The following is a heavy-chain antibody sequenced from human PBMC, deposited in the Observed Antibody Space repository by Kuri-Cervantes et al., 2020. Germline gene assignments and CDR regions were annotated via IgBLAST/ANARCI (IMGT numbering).Heavy chain of an antibody. J-gene: IGHJ4*02. D-gene: IGHD6-13*01. Sequence: GESLKISCAASGLTFSDYYMSWIRQAPGKGLEWVSYISSSGSTIYYADSVKGRFTISRDNAKNSLYLQMNSLRAEDTAVYYCVRVGIPAAGRIWYDYWGQGTLVTVSS. V-gene: IGHV3-11*04. CDR3: VRVGIPAAGRIWYDY. CDR1: GLTFSDYY. CDR2: ISSSGSTI.